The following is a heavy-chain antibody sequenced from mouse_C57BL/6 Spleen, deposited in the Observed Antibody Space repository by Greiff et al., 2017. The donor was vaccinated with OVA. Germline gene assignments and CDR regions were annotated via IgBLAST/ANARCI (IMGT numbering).Heavy chain of an antibody. CDR2: IYPGDGDT. V-gene: IGHV1-80*01. CDR1: GYAFSSYW. Sequence: VQLQQSGAELVKPGASVKISCKASGYAFSSYWMNWVKQRPGKGLEWIGQIYPGDGDTNYNGKFKGKATLTADNSSSTAYMQLSSLTAEDSAVYFCARYYDYDVLYAMDYWGQGTSVTVSS. D-gene: IGHD2-4*01. J-gene: IGHJ4*01. CDR3: ARYYDYDVLYAMDY.